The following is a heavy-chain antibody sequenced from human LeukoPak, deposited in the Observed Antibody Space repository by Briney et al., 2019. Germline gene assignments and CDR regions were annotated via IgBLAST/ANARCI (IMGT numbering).Heavy chain of an antibody. CDR1: GGSISSGGYY. J-gene: IGHJ4*02. V-gene: IGHV4-31*03. CDR2: IYYSGST. D-gene: IGHD3-16*02. CDR3: ARAVYDYIWGSYRFDY. Sequence: SQTLSLTCTVSGGSISSGGYYWSWIRQHPGKGLEWIGFIYYSGSTYYNPSLKSRATFSVDTSKNQFSLKLSSVNAADTAVYYCARAVYDYIWGSYRFDYWGQGTLVTVSS.